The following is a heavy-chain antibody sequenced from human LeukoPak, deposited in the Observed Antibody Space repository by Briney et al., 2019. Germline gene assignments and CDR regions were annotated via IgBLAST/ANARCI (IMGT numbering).Heavy chain of an antibody. CDR1: GGSISSGSYY. J-gene: IGHJ3*02. D-gene: IGHD2-21*02. CDR2: IYTSGST. CDR3: ARASKGAYCGGDCYSAAAFDT. Sequence: SETLSLTCTVSGGSISSGSYYWSWIRQPAGKGLEWIGRIYTSGSTNYNPSLKSRVTISVDTSKNQFSLKLSSVTAADTAVYYCARASKGAYCGGDCYSAAAFDTWGQGTMVTVSS. V-gene: IGHV4-61*02.